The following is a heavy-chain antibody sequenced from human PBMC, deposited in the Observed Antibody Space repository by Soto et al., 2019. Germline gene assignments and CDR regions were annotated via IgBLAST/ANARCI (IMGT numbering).Heavy chain of an antibody. Sequence: SETLSLTCPVSGGSISSYYWSWIRQPPGKGLEWIGYIYYSGSTNYNPSLKSRVTISVDTSKNQFSLKLSSVTAADTAVYYCARGKSAANEGGYNWFDPWGQGTLVTVSS. D-gene: IGHD2-2*01. CDR3: ARGKSAANEGGYNWFDP. CDR1: GGSISSYY. J-gene: IGHJ5*02. CDR2: IYYSGST. V-gene: IGHV4-59*01.